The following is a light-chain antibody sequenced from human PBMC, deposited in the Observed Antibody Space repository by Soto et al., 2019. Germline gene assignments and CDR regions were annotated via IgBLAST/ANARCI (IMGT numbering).Light chain of an antibody. J-gene: IGLJ2*01. V-gene: IGLV2-8*01. CDR1: SGDIGTYKY. CDR3: TSYAGSNYWL. CDR2: DVT. Sequence: QSALTQPPSASGSLGQSVTISCTGTSGDIGTYKYVSWYQHLPGQAPKLIIYDVTDRPSGVPDRFSGSKSGNTASLTVSGLQTVDAADYYCTSYAGSNYWLFCGGTKVTVL.